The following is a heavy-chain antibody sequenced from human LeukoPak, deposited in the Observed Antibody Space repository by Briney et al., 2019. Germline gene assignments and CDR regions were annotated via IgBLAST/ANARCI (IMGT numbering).Heavy chain of an antibody. Sequence: GGSLRLSCAASGFTFSSYSMNWVRQAPGKGLEWVSSISSSSSYIYYADSVKGRFTISRDNAKNSLYLQMNSLRAGDTAVYYCARDRYSSSWYSIYYYGMDVWGQGTTVTVSS. CDR1: GFTFSSYS. V-gene: IGHV3-21*01. D-gene: IGHD6-13*01. J-gene: IGHJ6*02. CDR2: ISSSSSYI. CDR3: ARDRYSSSWYSIYYYGMDV.